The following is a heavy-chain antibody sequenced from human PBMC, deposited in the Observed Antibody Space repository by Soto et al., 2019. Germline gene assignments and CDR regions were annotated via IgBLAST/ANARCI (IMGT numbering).Heavy chain of an antibody. CDR1: GYSFTKYW. CDR3: VRMGFSGGGYLSYYYYGMDI. V-gene: IGHV5-51*03. D-gene: IGHD5-12*01. Sequence: EVQLVQSGAEVKEPGESLKISCKGSGYSFTKYWIGWVRQMPGKGLEWMAIIYPEESDTRYSPSFQGQVTISAVKSISTAYLQWSSLKASDTAMYYCVRMGFSGGGYLSYYYYGMDIWGQGTTVTVSS. CDR2: IYPEESDT. J-gene: IGHJ6*02.